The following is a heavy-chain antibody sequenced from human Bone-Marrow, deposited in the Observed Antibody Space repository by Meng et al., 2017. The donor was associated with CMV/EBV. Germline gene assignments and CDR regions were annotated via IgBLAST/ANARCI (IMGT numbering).Heavy chain of an antibody. CDR1: GFTFSSYA. J-gene: IGHJ4*02. V-gene: IGHV3-30-3*01. D-gene: IGHD3-3*01. Sequence: GESLKISCAASGFTFSSYAMHWVRQAPGKGLEWVAVISYDGSNKYYADSVKGRFTISRDNSKNTLYLQMNSLRAEDTAVYYCARESEVFGVDYFDDWGQGALVTVSS. CDR3: ARESEVFGVDYFDD. CDR2: ISYDGSNK.